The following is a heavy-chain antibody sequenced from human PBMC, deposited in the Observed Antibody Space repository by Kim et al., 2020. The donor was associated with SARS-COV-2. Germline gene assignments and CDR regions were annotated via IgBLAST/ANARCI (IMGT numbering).Heavy chain of an antibody. CDR1: GFSFNYVW. CDR2: IKGQKDGGTT. D-gene: IGHD2-21*01. J-gene: IGHJ4*02. V-gene: IGHV3-15*01. Sequence: GGSLRLSCATSGFSFNYVWMAWVRQPLGKGLEWVARIKGQKDGGTTDYGGPGKVRFIIYSDDSKNTVYLQMNNLKTGDTAVYFCATCHPNAEFPDDWGQGPVVTVS. CDR3: ATCHPNAEFPDD.